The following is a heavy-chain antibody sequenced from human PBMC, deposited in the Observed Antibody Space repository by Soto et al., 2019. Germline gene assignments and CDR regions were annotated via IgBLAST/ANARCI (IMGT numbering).Heavy chain of an antibody. CDR3: ARCQYPDCSSTSCYGGGYFDY. V-gene: IGHV4-34*01. D-gene: IGHD2-2*01. CDR2: INHSGST. Sequence: SETLSLTCAVYGGSFSGYYWSWIRQPPGKGLEWIGEINHSGSTHYNPSINSPETISVDTSKNQFSLKLSSVTAADTAVYYCARCQYPDCSSTSCYGGGYFDYWGQRTLVTVSP. J-gene: IGHJ4*02. CDR1: GGSFSGYY.